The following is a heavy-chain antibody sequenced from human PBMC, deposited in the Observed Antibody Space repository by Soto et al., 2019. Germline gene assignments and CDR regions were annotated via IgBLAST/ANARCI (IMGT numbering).Heavy chain of an antibody. CDR3: ARATSAHTYYYGMDV. CDR2: IIPIFGTA. CDR1: GGTFSSYA. J-gene: IGHJ6*02. V-gene: IGHV1-69*13. D-gene: IGHD2-21*01. Sequence: ASVKVSCKASGGTFSSYAISWVRQAPGQGLEWMGGIIPIFGTANYAQKFQGRVTITADESTSTAYMELSSLRSEDTAVYYCARATSAHTYYYGMDVWGQGTTVTVSS.